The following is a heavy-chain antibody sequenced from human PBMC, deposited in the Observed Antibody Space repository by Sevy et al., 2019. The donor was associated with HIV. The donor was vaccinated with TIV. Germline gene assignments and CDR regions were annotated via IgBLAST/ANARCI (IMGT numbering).Heavy chain of an antibody. CDR3: TCGYGRIDF. CDR1: GFTFSDSA. CDR2: IRTKPNNYGT. Sequence: GGSLRLSCAASGFTFSDSAMFWVRQASGRGLERVGRIRTKPNNYGTALIASLKDRFTISRDDSKNTTYLQMNSLKAEDTAVYFCTCGYGRIDFWGQGALVTVSS. J-gene: IGHJ1*01. D-gene: IGHD4-17*01. V-gene: IGHV3-73*01.